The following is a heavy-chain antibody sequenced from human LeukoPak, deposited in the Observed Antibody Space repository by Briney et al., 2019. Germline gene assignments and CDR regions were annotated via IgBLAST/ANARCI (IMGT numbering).Heavy chain of an antibody. J-gene: IGHJ4*02. V-gene: IGHV3-48*02. D-gene: IGHD3-22*01. CDR3: ARRLPGSGYCEFDY. CDR1: GFTFSSYS. Sequence: GSPRLSCAASGFTFSSYSMMWVCQAPRKGLEWVSYISSSSSSISYADSVKGRCPISRDNAKNSLYLQMDSLRDEDTAVYYCARRLPGSGYCEFDYWDQGTLATVIS. CDR2: ISSSSSSI.